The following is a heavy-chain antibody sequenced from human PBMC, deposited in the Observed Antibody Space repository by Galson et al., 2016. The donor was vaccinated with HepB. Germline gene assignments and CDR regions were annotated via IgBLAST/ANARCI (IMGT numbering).Heavy chain of an antibody. CDR1: GFTFSASD. D-gene: IGHD3-9*01. V-gene: IGHV3-48*02. Sequence: SLRLSCAASGFTFSASDMNWVRQAPGKGLEWVSFIYRLSDLIYYADSVKGRFTISRDNAKNSLYLQMDNLRDEDTAVYYCARDGGADWRGRGVFHYWAREPWSPSPQ. CDR2: IYRLSDLI. CDR3: ARDGGADWRGRGVFHY. J-gene: IGHJ4*02.